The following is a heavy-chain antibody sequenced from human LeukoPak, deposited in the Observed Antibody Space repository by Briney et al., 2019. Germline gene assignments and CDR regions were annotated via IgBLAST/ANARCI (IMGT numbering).Heavy chain of an antibody. V-gene: IGHV4-59*08. CDR1: GGSISSYY. D-gene: IGHD3-10*01. Sequence: PSETLSLTCTVSGGSISSYYWSWIRQPPGKGLEWIGYIYYSGSTNYNPSLKSRVTISVDTSKNKFSLKLSSVTAADTAVYYCASTMVRGGFFFDYWGQGTLVTVSS. CDR3: ASTMVRGGFFFDY. CDR2: IYYSGST. J-gene: IGHJ4*02.